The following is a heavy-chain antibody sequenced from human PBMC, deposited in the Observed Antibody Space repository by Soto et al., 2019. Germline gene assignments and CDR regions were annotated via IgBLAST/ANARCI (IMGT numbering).Heavy chain of an antibody. D-gene: IGHD2-21*02. V-gene: IGHV1-46*02. CDR2: IHPSGGGT. Sequence: QVQLVQSGAEVRKPGASVKVSCRPSGYTFNTYYLHWLRQAPGQALEWMGVIHPSGGGTTYAQKFLGRVTVTRDTSTTTVFMELSSLRSDDTAVYYCARGGHIAVVTASFDKWGQGTLVTVS. CDR1: GYTFNTYY. J-gene: IGHJ4*02. CDR3: ARGGHIAVVTASFDK.